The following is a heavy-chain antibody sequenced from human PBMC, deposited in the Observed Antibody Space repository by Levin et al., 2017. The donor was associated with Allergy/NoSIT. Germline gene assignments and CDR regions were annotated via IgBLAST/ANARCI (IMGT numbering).Heavy chain of an antibody. V-gene: IGHV3-23*01. CDR1: GFTFSNYA. CDR3: AKEAMPEAGGWLDP. Sequence: GGSLRLSCAASGFTFSNYAMSWVRQAPGKGLEWVSTISDSVGSTYYADSVKGRFTFSGDKSKNTLYLQMNSLRVEDTAVYYCAKEAMPEAGGWLDPWGQGTLVTVSS. J-gene: IGHJ5*02. CDR2: ISDSVGST. D-gene: IGHD1-14*01.